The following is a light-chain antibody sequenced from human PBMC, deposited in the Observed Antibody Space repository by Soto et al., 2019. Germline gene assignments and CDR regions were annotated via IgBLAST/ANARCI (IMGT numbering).Light chain of an antibody. V-gene: IGLV2-14*01. CDR1: SRDVGGYNY. CDR3: CSYRNPDGNV. Sequence: QSVLTHPASVSVSPGQSITISCTGTSRDVGGYNYVSWYQHHPGKAPTLMIYGVSNRPSGVSNRFSGSKSGNTASLTISGLQAEDEADYYCCSYRNPDGNVFGTGTKVTV. CDR2: GVS. J-gene: IGLJ1*01.